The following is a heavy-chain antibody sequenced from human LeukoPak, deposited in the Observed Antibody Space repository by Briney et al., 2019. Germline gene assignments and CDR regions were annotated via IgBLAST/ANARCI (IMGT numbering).Heavy chain of an antibody. D-gene: IGHD4-17*01. V-gene: IGHV4-34*01. CDR3: AVSTTTMTTRTLDY. CDR1: GGSFSTYY. Sequence: SETLSLTCAVYGGSFSTYYCTWIRQPPGKGLDWIGEINQSGSTKYNPSLKSRVTILLDTSKNQFSLKLSSVTAADTAVYYCAVSTTTMTTRTLDYWGQGTLVTVSS. CDR2: INQSGST. J-gene: IGHJ4*02.